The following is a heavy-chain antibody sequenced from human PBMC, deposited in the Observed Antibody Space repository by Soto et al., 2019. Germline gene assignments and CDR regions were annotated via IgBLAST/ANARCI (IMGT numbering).Heavy chain of an antibody. CDR3: ARGYFSGGSCYDGPDRI. J-gene: IGHJ3*02. Sequence: QVQLVESGGGLVKPGGSLRLSCAASGFTFSDYYMSWIRQAPGKGLEWVSYISSSSSYTNYADSVKGRFTISRDNAKNSMYLQMNSLRAEDTAVYYCARGYFSGGSCYDGPDRIWGQGTMVTVSS. CDR2: ISSSSSYT. CDR1: GFTFSDYY. V-gene: IGHV3-11*05. D-gene: IGHD2-15*01.